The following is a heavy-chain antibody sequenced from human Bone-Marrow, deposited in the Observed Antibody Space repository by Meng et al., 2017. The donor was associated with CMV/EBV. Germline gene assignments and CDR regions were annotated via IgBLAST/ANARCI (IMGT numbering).Heavy chain of an antibody. J-gene: IGHJ6*02. Sequence: GGSLRLSCAASGVTFSSYSMNWVRQAPGKGLEWVSSISSSSSYIYYADSVKGRFTISRGNAKNSVDLQMNSLRAEDTAVYYCARVRDGSSSWVPSQRIREAYYGMDVWAQGTTVTVSS. D-gene: IGHD1-26*01. CDR1: GVTFSSYS. CDR3: ARVRDGSSSWVPSQRIREAYYGMDV. CDR2: ISSSSSYI. V-gene: IGHV3-21*01.